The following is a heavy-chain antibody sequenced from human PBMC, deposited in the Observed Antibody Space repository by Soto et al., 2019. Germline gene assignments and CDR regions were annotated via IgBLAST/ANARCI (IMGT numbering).Heavy chain of an antibody. CDR2: IYYRGIT. D-gene: IGHD1-26*01. CDR3: ARLRGGSYWLHYFDY. V-gene: IGHV4-59*01. Sequence: SETLSLTCTVSGGSISSYYWSWIRQPPGKALEWIGYIYYRGITNYNPSLKSRVTISVDTSKNQFSLELSSVTAADTALYYCARLRGGSYWLHYFDYWGQGTLVTVSS. CDR1: GGSISSYY. J-gene: IGHJ4*02.